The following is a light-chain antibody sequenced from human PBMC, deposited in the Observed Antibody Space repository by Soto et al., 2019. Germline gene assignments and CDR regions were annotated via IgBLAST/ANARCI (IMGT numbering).Light chain of an antibody. V-gene: IGLV2-8*01. Sequence: QSALTQPPSASGSPGQAVTISCTGTSSDVGSYNYVSWYQQHPGEAPKLIIYDVTKRPSGVPDRFSGSKSGNTASLTVSGLQTEDEADYYCTSYAGINNFCVSGPGTTLTVL. J-gene: IGLJ1*01. CDR1: SSDVGSYNY. CDR2: DVT. CDR3: TSYAGINNFCV.